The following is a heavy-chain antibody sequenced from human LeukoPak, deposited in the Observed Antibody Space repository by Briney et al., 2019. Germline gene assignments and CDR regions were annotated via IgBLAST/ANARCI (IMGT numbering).Heavy chain of an antibody. CDR2: ISSSSSYT. J-gene: IGHJ4*02. D-gene: IGHD3-9*01. Sequence: GGSLRLSCAASGFTFSDYYMSWIRQAPGKGLEWVSYISSSSSYTNYADSVKGRFTISRDNAKNSLYLQMNSLRAEDTAVYYCARERYFDWLLYGDFDYWGQGTLVTVSS. CDR1: GFTFSDYY. CDR3: ARERYFDWLLYGDFDY. V-gene: IGHV3-11*05.